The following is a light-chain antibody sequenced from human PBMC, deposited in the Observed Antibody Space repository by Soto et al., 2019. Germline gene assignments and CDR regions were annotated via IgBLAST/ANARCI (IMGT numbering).Light chain of an antibody. V-gene: IGKV3-15*01. CDR2: DAS. J-gene: IGKJ5*01. CDR3: QQYKLWPIT. CDR1: QSVTSK. Sequence: EIVMTQYPGTLSVSPGERASLSCRASQSVTSKLAWYQQKPGQAPRLLIYDASTRATGIPARFSGSGSGTEFTLTISSLQSEDFAVYYCQQYKLWPITFGQGTRLENK.